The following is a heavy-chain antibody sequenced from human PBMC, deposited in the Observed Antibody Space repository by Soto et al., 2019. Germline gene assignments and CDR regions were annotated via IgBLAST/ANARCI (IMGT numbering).Heavy chain of an antibody. Sequence: EVQLLESGGGLVQPGGSLRLSCAASGFTFSAYAMSWVRQAPGKGLEWVSSINVDDSTYYADSVKGRFTISRDDSKSTVFLKLSSLRVEDTATFYCAKNYYFDHWGQGTQVTVSS. CDR1: GFTFSAYA. V-gene: IGHV3-23*01. J-gene: IGHJ4*02. CDR3: AKNYYFDH. CDR2: INVDDST.